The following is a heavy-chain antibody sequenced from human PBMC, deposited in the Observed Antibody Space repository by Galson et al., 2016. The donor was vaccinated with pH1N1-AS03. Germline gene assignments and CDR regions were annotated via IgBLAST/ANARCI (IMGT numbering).Heavy chain of an antibody. CDR1: GFIFSRFA. D-gene: IGHD1-1*01. V-gene: IGHV3-23*03. Sequence: SLRLSCAASGFIFSRFAVTWVRQAPGKGLEWVSLIHDDGVGTYYADSVKGRFTISRDTSKNTLFLHMNSLRAEDTAVYYCAKARGLETPNYFFDYWGQGTLVTVSS. CDR3: AKARGLETPNYFFDY. CDR2: IHDDGVGT. J-gene: IGHJ4*02.